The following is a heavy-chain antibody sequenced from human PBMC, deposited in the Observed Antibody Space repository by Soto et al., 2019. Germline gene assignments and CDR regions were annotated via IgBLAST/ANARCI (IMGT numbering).Heavy chain of an antibody. CDR3: ARNIQVDSSGYGMDV. Sequence: GESLKISCKGSGYSFTNYWVAWVRQMPGKGLEWMGIIYPGDSATRYSPSFQGQVTMSADKSLSSAYLQWSSLKASDTAVYYCARNIQVDSSGYGMDVWGRGTTVTVSS. V-gene: IGHV5-51*01. CDR1: GYSFTNYW. D-gene: IGHD3-22*01. CDR2: IYPGDSAT. J-gene: IGHJ6*02.